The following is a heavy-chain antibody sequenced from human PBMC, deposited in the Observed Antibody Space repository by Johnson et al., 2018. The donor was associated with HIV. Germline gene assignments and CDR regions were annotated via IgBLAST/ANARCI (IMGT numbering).Heavy chain of an antibody. V-gene: IGHV3-7*02. CDR1: GFSFGDYW. CDR2: IKPDGSEK. D-gene: IGHD6-13*01. CDR3: ARVRQQLVSDAFDI. J-gene: IGHJ3*02. Sequence: VQLVESGGGLVQPGGSLRLSCAASGFSFGDYWMSWVRQAPGKGLEWLANIKPDGSEKYYVDSVKGRFTISRDNAKNSLYLQMNSLRAEDTAVYYCARVRQQLVSDAFDIWGQGTMVTVSS.